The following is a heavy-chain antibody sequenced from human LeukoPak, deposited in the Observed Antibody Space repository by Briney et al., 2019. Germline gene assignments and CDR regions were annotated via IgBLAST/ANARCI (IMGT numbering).Heavy chain of an antibody. J-gene: IGHJ3*02. CDR3: ARRGWELRGYAFDI. CDR1: GGSISSYY. V-gene: IGHV4-59*08. D-gene: IGHD1-26*01. Sequence: SETLSLTCTVSGGSISSYYWSWIRRPPGKGLEWIGYIYYSGSTNYNPSLKSRVTISVDTSKNQFSLKLSSVTAADTAVYYCARRGWELRGYAFDIWGQGTMVTVSS. CDR2: IYYSGST.